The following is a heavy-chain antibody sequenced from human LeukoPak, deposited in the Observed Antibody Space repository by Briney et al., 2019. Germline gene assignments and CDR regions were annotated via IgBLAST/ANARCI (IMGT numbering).Heavy chain of an antibody. D-gene: IGHD2-15*01. CDR2: ISGSGDST. Sequence: PGGSLRHSCAASGFTFSSYAMSWVRQAPGKGLEWVSTISGSGDSTYYADSVKGRFTISRDNSKNTLYLQMNSLRADDTAVYYCAKGRSGVVVAALNYWGREPRSPSPQ. CDR3: AKGRSGVVVAALNY. CDR1: GFTFSSYA. V-gene: IGHV3-23*01. J-gene: IGHJ4*02.